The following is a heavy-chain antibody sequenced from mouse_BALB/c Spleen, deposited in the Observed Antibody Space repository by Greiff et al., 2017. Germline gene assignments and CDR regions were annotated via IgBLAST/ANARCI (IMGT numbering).Heavy chain of an antibody. D-gene: IGHD2-14*01. CDR2: ISDGGSYT. Sequence: EVNVVESGGGLVKPGGSLKLSCAASGFTFSDYYLYWVRQTPEKRLEWVATISDGGSYTYYPDSVKGRFTISRDNAKNNLYLQMSSLKSEDTAMYYCARDGGNYFDDWGQGTTLTVSS. CDR1: GFTFSDYY. V-gene: IGHV5-4*02. CDR3: ARDGGNYFDD. J-gene: IGHJ2*01.